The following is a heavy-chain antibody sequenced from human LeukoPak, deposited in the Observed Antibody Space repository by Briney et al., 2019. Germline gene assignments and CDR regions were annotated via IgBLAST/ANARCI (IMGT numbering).Heavy chain of an antibody. J-gene: IGHJ5*02. CDR1: GFTFSSYG. V-gene: IGHV3-23*01. Sequence: GGSLRLSCAASGFTFSSYGMSWVRQAPGKGLEWVSAISGSGGSTYYADSLKGRFTISRDNSKNTLYLQMNSLRAEDTAVYYCAHPTEYSSWYGNWFDPWGQGTLVTVSS. CDR2: ISGSGGST. CDR3: AHPTEYSSWYGNWFDP. D-gene: IGHD6-13*01.